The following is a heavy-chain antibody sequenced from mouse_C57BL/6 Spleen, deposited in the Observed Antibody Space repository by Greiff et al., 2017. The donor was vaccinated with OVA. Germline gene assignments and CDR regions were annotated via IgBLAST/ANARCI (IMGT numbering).Heavy chain of an antibody. V-gene: IGHV1-81*01. CDR1: GYTFTSYG. Sequence: QVHVQQSGAELARPGASVKLSCKASGYTFTSYGISWVKQRTGQGLEWIGEIYPRSGNTYYNEKFKGKATLTADKSSSTAYMELRSVTSEDSAVYVYANSDLLEYAMDDWGQGTSVTVSS. CDR2: IYPRSGNT. D-gene: IGHD2-1*01. CDR3: ANSDLLEYAMDD. J-gene: IGHJ4*01.